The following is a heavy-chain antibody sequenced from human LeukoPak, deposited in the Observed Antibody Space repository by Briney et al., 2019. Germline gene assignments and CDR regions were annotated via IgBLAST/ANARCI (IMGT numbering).Heavy chain of an antibody. J-gene: IGHJ4*02. V-gene: IGHV3-11*01. CDR3: ARVSKYYDSSGYVGYYFDY. CDR2: ISSSGSTI. CDR1: GFTFSDYY. D-gene: IGHD3-22*01. Sequence: PGGSLRLSCAASGFTFSDYYMSWIRQAPGKGLEWVSYISSSGSTIYYADSVKGRFTISRDNAKNSLYLQMNSLRAEDTAVYYCARVSKYYDSSGYVGYYFDYWGQGTLVTVSS.